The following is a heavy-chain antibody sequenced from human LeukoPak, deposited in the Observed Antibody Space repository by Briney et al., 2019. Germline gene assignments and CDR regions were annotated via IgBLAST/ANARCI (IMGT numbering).Heavy chain of an antibody. J-gene: IGHJ6*02. CDR3: AKDFCSGGSCSYYYYGMDV. V-gene: IGHV3-9*01. Sequence: PGRSLRLSCAASGFTFDDYVMHWVRHAPGKGLEWVSGISWNSGNIGYADSVKGRFTISRDNAKNSLYLQMNSLRAEDTALYYCAKDFCSGGSCSYYYYGMDVWGQGTTVTVSS. D-gene: IGHD2-15*01. CDR2: ISWNSGNI. CDR1: GFTFDDYV.